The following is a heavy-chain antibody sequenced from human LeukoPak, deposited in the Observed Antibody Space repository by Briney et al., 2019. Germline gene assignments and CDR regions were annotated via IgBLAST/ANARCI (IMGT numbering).Heavy chain of an antibody. CDR3: TTTYYYDSSGYSRPNYYYMDV. D-gene: IGHD3-22*01. J-gene: IGHJ6*03. Sequence: PGGSLRLSCAASGFTFSGSAMHWVRQASGKGLEWVGRIRSKANSYATAYAASVKGRFTISRDDSKNTAYLQMNSLKTEDTAVYYCTTTYYYDSSGYSRPNYYYMDVWGKGTTVTVSS. CDR1: GFTFSGSA. V-gene: IGHV3-73*01. CDR2: IRSKANSYAT.